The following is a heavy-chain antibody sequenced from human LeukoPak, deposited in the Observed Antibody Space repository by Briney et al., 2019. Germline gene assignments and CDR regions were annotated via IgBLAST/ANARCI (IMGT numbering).Heavy chain of an antibody. J-gene: IGHJ4*02. V-gene: IGHV3-74*01. CDR3: VRAGRGYSSSSSFDY. D-gene: IGHD6-6*01. Sequence: PGGSLRLSCAASGFSFSSCWMHWVRHAPGEGLRWVSYIYTDGSSTNYADSVKGRFTISRDNAKNTLYLQMNRLRAEDTAVYYCVRAGRGYSSSSSFDYWGQGTLVTVSS. CDR1: GFSFSSCW. CDR2: IYTDGSST.